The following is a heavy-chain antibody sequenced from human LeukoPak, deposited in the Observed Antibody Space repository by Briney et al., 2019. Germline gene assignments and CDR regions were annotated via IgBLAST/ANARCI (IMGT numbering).Heavy chain of an antibody. Sequence: ASVKVSCKASGYTFTGYYMHWVRQAPGQGLEWMGWINPNSGGTNYAQKFQGRVTMTRDTSINTAYMELSRLRSDDTAVYYCARGGQDALSRYYDFWSGLPFHIWGQGTMVTVSS. J-gene: IGHJ3*02. V-gene: IGHV1-2*02. CDR3: ARGGQDALSRYYDFWSGLPFHI. CDR1: GYTFTGYY. D-gene: IGHD3-3*01. CDR2: INPNSGGT.